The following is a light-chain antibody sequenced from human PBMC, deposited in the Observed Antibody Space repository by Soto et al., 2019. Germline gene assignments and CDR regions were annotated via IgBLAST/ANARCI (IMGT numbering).Light chain of an antibody. V-gene: IGKV3-11*01. CDR1: QSVRNY. CDR3: QQSSKMPLT. CDR2: DAS. J-gene: IGKJ1*01. Sequence: EIVLTQSPATLSLSPGETATLSCRASQSVRNYLAWYQQKPGQAPRLLIYDASNRATGIPARFSGTGSETDFTLTISSLEPEDFAIYYCQQSSKMPLTLGQGTKVDIK.